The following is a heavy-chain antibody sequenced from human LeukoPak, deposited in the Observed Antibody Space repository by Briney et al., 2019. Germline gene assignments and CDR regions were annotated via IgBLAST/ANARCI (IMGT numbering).Heavy chain of an antibody. CDR3: ARTKAPSGSYYEFDY. Sequence: PSGTLSLTCAVSGGSISSSNWWSWVRQPPGKGLEWIGEIYHSGSTNYNPSLKSRVTISVDKSKNQFSLKLSSVTAADTAVYYCARTKAPSGSYYEFDYWGQGTLVTVSS. J-gene: IGHJ4*02. CDR2: IYHSGST. V-gene: IGHV4-4*02. CDR1: GGSISSSNW. D-gene: IGHD3-10*01.